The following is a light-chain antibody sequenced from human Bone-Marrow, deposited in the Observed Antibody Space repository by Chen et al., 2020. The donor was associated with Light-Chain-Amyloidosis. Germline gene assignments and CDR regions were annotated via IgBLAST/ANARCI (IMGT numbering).Light chain of an antibody. V-gene: IGLV6-57*03. J-gene: IGLJ3*02. CDR1: SGSLATNY. CDR2: EDD. Sequence: FMLTQPHSVSESPGKTVIISCTRSSGSLATNYVQWYQQRPGSAPTTVIYEDDQRPSGVPDRFSGSIARSSNSASLTISGLKTEDEADYYCQYYQGSSQGVFGGGTKLTVL. CDR3: QYYQGSSQGV.